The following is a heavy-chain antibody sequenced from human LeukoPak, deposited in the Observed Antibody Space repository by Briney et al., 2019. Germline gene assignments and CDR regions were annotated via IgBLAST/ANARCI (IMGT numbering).Heavy chain of an antibody. J-gene: IGHJ4*02. CDR3: ARDSDWILFDY. CDR1: GFTFITYW. D-gene: IGHD2-2*03. Sequence: PGGSLRLSCAASGFTFITYWMNWFRQAPGKGLVWVARVNREGTTTAHADSVKGRFIISRDNSKNTLYLQMNNLRAEDTAVYYCARDSDWILFDYWGQGTPVTVSS. V-gene: IGHV3-74*03. CDR2: VNREGTTT.